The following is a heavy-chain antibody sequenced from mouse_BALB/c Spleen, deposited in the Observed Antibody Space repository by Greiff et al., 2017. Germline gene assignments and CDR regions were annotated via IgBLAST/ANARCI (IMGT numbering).Heavy chain of an antibody. Sequence: EVQLVESGGGLVKPGGSLKLSCAASGFTFSSYAMSWVRQTPEKRLEWVASISSGGSTYYPDSVKGRFTISRDNARNILYLQMSSLRSEDTAMYYCASYYGSSYSFDYWGQGTTLTVSS. D-gene: IGHD1-1*01. J-gene: IGHJ2*01. CDR2: ISSGGST. CDR1: GFTFSSYA. V-gene: IGHV5-6-5*01. CDR3: ASYYGSSYSFDY.